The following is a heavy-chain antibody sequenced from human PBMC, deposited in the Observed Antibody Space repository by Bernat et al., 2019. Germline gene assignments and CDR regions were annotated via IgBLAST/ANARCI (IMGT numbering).Heavy chain of an antibody. D-gene: IGHD3-10*01. CDR3: AKDQGYYYGSAYYYMDV. V-gene: IGHV3-43*02. CDR1: GFTFDDYA. CDR2: ISGDGGST. Sequence: EVQLVESGGGVVQPGGSLRLSCAAYGFTFDDYAMHWVRQAPGKGLEWVSLISGDGGSTYYADSVKGRFTISRDNSKNSLYLQMNSLRTEDTALYYSAKDQGYYYGSAYYYMDVWGKGTTVTVSS. J-gene: IGHJ6*03.